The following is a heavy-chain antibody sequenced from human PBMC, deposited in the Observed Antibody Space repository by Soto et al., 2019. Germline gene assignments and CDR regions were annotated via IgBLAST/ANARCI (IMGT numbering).Heavy chain of an antibody. CDR2: IIPVFGTP. CDR1: GGSLRNFG. V-gene: IGHV1-69*12. D-gene: IGHD3-22*01. J-gene: IGHJ6*02. Sequence: QVQLVQSGAEVKKPGSSVKVSCTASGGSLRNFGISWVRQAPGQGLEWMGAIIPVFGTPNYAQKFQDRVTINADESTTTVYMEVRSLTSEDTAVYYCARGDATKIVVTTYYAMDVWGQGTTVTVSS. CDR3: ARGDATKIVVTTYYAMDV.